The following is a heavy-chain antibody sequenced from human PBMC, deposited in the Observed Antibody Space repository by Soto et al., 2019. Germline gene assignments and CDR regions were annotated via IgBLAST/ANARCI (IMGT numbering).Heavy chain of an antibody. V-gene: IGHV1-2*04. CDR3: ARDSSTGYSGGWYLDY. CDR1: GYTFTGYY. J-gene: IGHJ4*02. CDR2: INPNSGGT. Sequence: GASVKVSCKASGYTFTGYYMHWVRQAPGQGLEWMGWINPNSGGTNYAQKFQGWVTMTRDTSISTAYMELSRLRSDDTAVYYCARDSSTGYSGGWYLDYWGQGTLVTVSS. D-gene: IGHD6-19*01.